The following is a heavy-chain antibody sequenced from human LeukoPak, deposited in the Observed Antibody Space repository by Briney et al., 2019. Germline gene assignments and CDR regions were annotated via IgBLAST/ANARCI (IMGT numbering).Heavy chain of an antibody. CDR2: ISSSGSTI. CDR3: ARGRAPLRYFDWLW. D-gene: IGHD3-9*01. CDR1: VFTFSSYE. Sequence: PGGSLRLSCAASVFTFSSYEMNWVRQAPGKGLEWVSYISSSGSTIYYADSVKGRFTISRDNAKNSLYLQMNSLRAEDTAVYYCARGRAPLRYFDWLWWGQGTLVTVSS. J-gene: IGHJ4*02. V-gene: IGHV3-48*03.